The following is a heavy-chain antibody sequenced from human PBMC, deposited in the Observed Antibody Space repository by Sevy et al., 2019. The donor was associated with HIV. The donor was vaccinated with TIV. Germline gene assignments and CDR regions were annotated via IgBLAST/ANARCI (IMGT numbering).Heavy chain of an antibody. CDR2: IFYNGIT. Sequence: SETLSLTCTVSGDSISSYYRSWIRQPPGKGLEWIGYIFYNGITNYNPSLKSRVTISVDTSKNQFSLKLSSVTASDTAVYYCARSIAAPRGMDVWGQGTTVTVSS. CDR1: GDSISSYY. CDR3: ARSIAAPRGMDV. V-gene: IGHV4-59*01. D-gene: IGHD6-6*01. J-gene: IGHJ6*02.